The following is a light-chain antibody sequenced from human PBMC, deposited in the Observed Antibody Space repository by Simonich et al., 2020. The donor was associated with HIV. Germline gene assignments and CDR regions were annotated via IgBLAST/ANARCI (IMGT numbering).Light chain of an antibody. CDR3: MQALQTPRYT. Sequence: DIVMTQTPLSLSVTPGQPASISCKSSQSLLHSDGKTYLYWYLQKPGQSPQLLIYLGSNRASGVPDRFSGSGSGTDFTLKISRVEAEDVGVYYCMQALQTPRYTFGQGTKVEIK. V-gene: IGKV2-28*01. J-gene: IGKJ2*01. CDR1: QSLLHSDGKTY. CDR2: LGS.